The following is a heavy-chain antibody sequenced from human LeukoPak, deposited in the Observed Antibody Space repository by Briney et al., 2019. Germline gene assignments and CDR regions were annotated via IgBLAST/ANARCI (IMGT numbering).Heavy chain of an antibody. Sequence: VASVKVSCKASGYTFTDYYMHWVRQAPGQGLEWMGWINPNGGGTNYAQKFQGRVTMTRDTSISTAYMELSRLRSDDTAVYYCARAIRGDDEIDDYWGQGTLVTVSS. CDR1: GYTFTDYY. J-gene: IGHJ4*02. V-gene: IGHV1-2*02. CDR2: INPNGGGT. D-gene: IGHD3-10*01. CDR3: ARAIRGDDEIDDY.